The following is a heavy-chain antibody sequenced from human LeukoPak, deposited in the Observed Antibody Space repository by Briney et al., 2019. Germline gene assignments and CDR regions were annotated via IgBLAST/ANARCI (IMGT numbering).Heavy chain of an antibody. J-gene: IGHJ4*02. CDR1: GYTFTGYY. D-gene: IGHD6-19*01. CDR2: INPNSGGT. V-gene: IGHV1-2*02. Sequence: ASVKVSCKASGYTFTGYYMHWVRQAPGQGLEWMGWINPNSGGTNYAQKFQGRVTMTRDTSISTAYMELSRLRSDDTAVYYCAKNGYSSGWYGSGFDYWGQGTLVTVSS. CDR3: AKNGYSSGWYGSGFDY.